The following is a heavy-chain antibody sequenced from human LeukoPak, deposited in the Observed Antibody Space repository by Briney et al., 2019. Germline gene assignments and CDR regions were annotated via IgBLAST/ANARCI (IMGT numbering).Heavy chain of an antibody. CDR1: GGSISSYY. V-gene: IGHV4-59*12. CDR3: ARDTFDDILTGHFNDY. D-gene: IGHD3-9*01. Sequence: ETLSLTCTVSGGSISSYYWGWIRQPPGKGLEWIGYIYYSGSTNYNPSLKSRVTISVDTSKNQFSLKLSSVTAADTAVYYCARDTFDDILTGHFNDYWGQGTLVTVSS. CDR2: IYYSGST. J-gene: IGHJ4*02.